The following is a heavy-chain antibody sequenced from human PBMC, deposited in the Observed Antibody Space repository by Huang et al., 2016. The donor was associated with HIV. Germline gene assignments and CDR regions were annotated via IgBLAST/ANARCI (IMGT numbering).Heavy chain of an antibody. Sequence: QVHLQQWGAGLLKPSETLTLTCAVSGASFTGNYWTWIRQTPGKGLEWIGEINDSGATIYNPALWSRVTISIDRSKKQVSLRLSSMTAADTAVYYCARQWVLLDYLMGMDVWGQGTTVIVSS. CDR3: ARQWVLLDYLMGMDV. V-gene: IGHV4-34*01. J-gene: IGHJ6*02. CDR2: INDSGAT. CDR1: GASFTGNY. D-gene: IGHD3-3*01.